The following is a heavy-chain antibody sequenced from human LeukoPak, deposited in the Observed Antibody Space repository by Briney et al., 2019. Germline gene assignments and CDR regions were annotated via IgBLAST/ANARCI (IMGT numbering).Heavy chain of an antibody. V-gene: IGHV4-34*01. CDR3: ARGKTRVVAATWFRNWFDP. Sequence: SETLSLTCAVYGGSFSGYYRSWIRQPPGKGLEWIGEINHSGSTNYNPSLKSRVTISVDTSKNQFSLKLSSVTAADTAVYYCARGKTRVVAATWFRNWFDPWGQGTLVTVSS. CDR1: GGSFSGYY. J-gene: IGHJ5*02. CDR2: INHSGST. D-gene: IGHD2-15*01.